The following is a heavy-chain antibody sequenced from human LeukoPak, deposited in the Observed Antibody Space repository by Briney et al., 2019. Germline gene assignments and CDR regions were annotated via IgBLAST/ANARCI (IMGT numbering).Heavy chain of an antibody. CDR1: GFTFSSYW. D-gene: IGHD3-22*01. V-gene: IGHV3-7*01. J-gene: IGHJ4*02. CDR2: IKEDGAEK. CDR3: ARGRFNYDSSGYSSFYY. Sequence: GGSLRLSCAASGFTFSSYWMSWVRQAPGKGLEWVANIKEDGAEKYYVDSVKGRFTISRDNAKNSLYLQMNGLRAEDTAVYYCARGRFNYDSSGYSSFYYWGQGTLVTVSS.